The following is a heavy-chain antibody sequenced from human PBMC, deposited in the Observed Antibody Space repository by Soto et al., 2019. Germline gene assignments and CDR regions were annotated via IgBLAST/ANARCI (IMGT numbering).Heavy chain of an antibody. CDR1: GGTFSSYA. CDR3: AREARYCSGGSCYCLPGIDY. V-gene: IGHV1-69*12. CDR2: IIPIFGTA. D-gene: IGHD2-15*01. Sequence: QVQLVQSGAEVKKPGSSVKVSCKASGGTFSSYAISWVRQAPGQGLEWMGGIIPIFGTANYAQKFQGRVTITADESTRTAYMALSSLRSEDTAVYYCAREARYCSGGSCYCLPGIDYWGQGTLVTVSS. J-gene: IGHJ4*02.